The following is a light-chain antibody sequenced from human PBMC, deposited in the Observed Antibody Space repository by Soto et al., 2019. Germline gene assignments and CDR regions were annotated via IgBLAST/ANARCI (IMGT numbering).Light chain of an antibody. CDR2: DAS. Sequence: DIQMTQSPSTLSASVGDRVTITCRASQSIGSWLAWYQQKPGKAPKLLIYDASTLESGVPSRFSGSGSGTEFTLTISSLQSEDFAVYYCQQYNNWITFGQGTRLEIK. J-gene: IGKJ5*01. CDR3: QQYNNWIT. CDR1: QSIGSW. V-gene: IGKV1-5*01.